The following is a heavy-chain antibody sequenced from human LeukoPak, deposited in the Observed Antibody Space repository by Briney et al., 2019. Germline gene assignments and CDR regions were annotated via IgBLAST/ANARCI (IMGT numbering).Heavy chain of an antibody. D-gene: IGHD4-17*01. CDR2: ISGSGGST. V-gene: IGHV3-23*01. J-gene: IGHJ6*02. CDR1: GFTFSSYA. Sequence: GGSLRLSCAASGFTFSSYAMSWVRQAPGKGLEWVSAISGSGGSTYYADSVKGRFTISRDNSKNTLYLQMNSLRAEDTAVHYCAKFGDYGDYADYYYYGMDVWGQGTTVTVSS. CDR3: AKFGDYGDYADYYYYGMDV.